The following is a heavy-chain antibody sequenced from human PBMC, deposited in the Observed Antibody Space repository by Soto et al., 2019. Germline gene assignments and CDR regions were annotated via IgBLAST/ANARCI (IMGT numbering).Heavy chain of an antibody. V-gene: IGHV1-2*04. Sequence: ASVKVSCKASGYSFTDYHIHWVRQAPGQGLEWLGRINPKSGGTSTAQKFQGWVTMTTDTSISTASMELTRLSSDDTAIYYCARGDSTDCSNGVCSFFYNHDMDVWGQGTTVTVSS. J-gene: IGHJ6*02. CDR1: GYSFTDYH. CDR3: ARGDSTDCSNGVCSFFYNHDMDV. CDR2: INPKSGGT. D-gene: IGHD2-8*01.